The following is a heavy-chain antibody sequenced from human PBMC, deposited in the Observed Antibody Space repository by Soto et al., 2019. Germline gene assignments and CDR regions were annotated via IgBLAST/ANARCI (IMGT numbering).Heavy chain of an antibody. J-gene: IGHJ5*01. CDR2: IYDSGST. D-gene: IGHD3-9*01. CDR1: GGSISSSY. Sequence: SETLSLTCTVSGGSISSSYWSWIRQPPGKGLEWIGYIYDSGSTYYNSSLKSRVTMSVDTSKNQFSLKLSSVTAADTAVYYCARDFIAGVLRYLGSKRAGGF. V-gene: IGHV4-59*12. CDR3: ARDFIAGVLRYLGSKRAGGF.